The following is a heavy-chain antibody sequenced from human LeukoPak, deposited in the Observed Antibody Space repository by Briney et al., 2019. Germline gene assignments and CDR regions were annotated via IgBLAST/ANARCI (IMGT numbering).Heavy chain of an antibody. V-gene: IGHV3-21*01. J-gene: IGHJ4*02. CDR3: ARVAYSSNWYIDY. CDR2: ISSTSSYI. Sequence: KPGGSLRLSCAASGFTFSSYSMNWVRQAPGKGLEWVSSISSTSSYIYYAASVKGRFTISRDNAKNTLYLQMNSLRAEDTAIYYCARVAYSSNWYIDYWGQGTLVAVSS. D-gene: IGHD6-13*01. CDR1: GFTFSSYS.